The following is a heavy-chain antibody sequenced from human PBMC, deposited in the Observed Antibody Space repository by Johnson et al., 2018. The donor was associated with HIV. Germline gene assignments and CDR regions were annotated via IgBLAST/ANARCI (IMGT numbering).Heavy chain of an antibody. V-gene: IGHV3-30-3*01. CDR1: GFTFSSYA. CDR2: ISYDGSNK. Sequence: QMQLVESGGGVVQPGRSLRLSCAASGFTFSSYAMHWVRQAPGKGLEWVAVISYDGSNKYYADSVKGRFTISRDNSKNTLYLQMNSLRAEDTAVYYCARGGSHITIFGVDINMGAFDIWGQGTLVTVSS. J-gene: IGHJ3*02. CDR3: ARGGSHITIFGVDINMGAFDI. D-gene: IGHD3-3*01.